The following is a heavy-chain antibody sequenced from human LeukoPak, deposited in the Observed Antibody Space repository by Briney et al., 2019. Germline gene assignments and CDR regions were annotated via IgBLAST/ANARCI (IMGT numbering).Heavy chain of an antibody. V-gene: IGHV1-18*01. J-gene: IGHJ6*02. D-gene: IGHD3-10*01. CDR1: GYTFTSYG. CDR3: ATDVGLRGRETYYYYYGMDV. Sequence: ASVKVSCKASGYTFTSYGISWVRQAPGQGLEWMGWISAYNGNTNYAQKLQGRVTMTTDTSTTTAYMELRSLRSDDTAVYYCATDVGLRGRETYYYYYGMDVWGQGTTVTVSS. CDR2: ISAYNGNT.